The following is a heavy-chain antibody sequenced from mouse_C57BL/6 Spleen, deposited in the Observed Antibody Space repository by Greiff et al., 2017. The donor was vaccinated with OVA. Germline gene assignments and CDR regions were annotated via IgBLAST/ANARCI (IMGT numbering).Heavy chain of an antibody. J-gene: IGHJ4*01. CDR3: ARQGDYGSRDYAMDY. Sequence: EVMLVESGGDLVKPGGSLKLSCAASGFTFSSYGMSWVRQTPDQRLAWVATLSSGGSYTYYPDSVKGRFPISSDNAKNTLDRQMSRLKSEDTAMYYCARQGDYGSRDYAMDYWGQGTSVTVSS. D-gene: IGHD1-1*01. V-gene: IGHV5-6*01. CDR1: GFTFSSYG. CDR2: LSSGGSYT.